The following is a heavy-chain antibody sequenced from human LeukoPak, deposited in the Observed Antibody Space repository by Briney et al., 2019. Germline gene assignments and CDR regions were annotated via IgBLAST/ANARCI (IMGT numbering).Heavy chain of an antibody. V-gene: IGHV3-15*01. Sequence: GGSLRLSCAASGFTFSNAWMSWVRQAPGKGLEWVGRIKTKADGGSTDSAAPVKGRFTISRANSKNTLFLQMNSLKTEATAVYYCTTGRYFDWLLCNYWGQGTLVTVSS. CDR2: IKTKADGGST. D-gene: IGHD3-9*01. J-gene: IGHJ4*02. CDR1: GFTFSNAW. CDR3: TTGRYFDWLLCNY.